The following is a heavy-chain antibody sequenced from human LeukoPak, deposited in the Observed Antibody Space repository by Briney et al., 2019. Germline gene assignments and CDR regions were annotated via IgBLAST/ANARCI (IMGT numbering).Heavy chain of an antibody. Sequence: GESLKISCQGSDYSFATYWIAWLRQLPGKGLEWMGIIYPSVSDTRYSPSFQGQVTISADKSIKTAYLQWSSLKASDTAMYYCARPLQGIVGATGFDYWGQGTLVTVSS. CDR3: ARPLQGIVGATGFDY. J-gene: IGHJ4*02. V-gene: IGHV5-51*01. D-gene: IGHD1-26*01. CDR1: DYSFATYW. CDR2: IYPSVSDT.